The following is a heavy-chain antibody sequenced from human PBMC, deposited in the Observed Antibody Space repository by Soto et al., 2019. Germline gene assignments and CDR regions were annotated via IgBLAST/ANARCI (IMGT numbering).Heavy chain of an antibody. Sequence: PSETLSLTCTVSGVSISSYYWGWIRRPPGKGLEWIGSIYYSGSTYYNPSLKSRVTISVDTSKNQFSLKLSSVTAADTAVYHCARRWGYSFDYWGQGTLVTVSS. CDR2: IYYSGST. CDR3: ARRWGYSFDY. D-gene: IGHD7-27*01. V-gene: IGHV4-39*01. CDR1: GVSISSYY. J-gene: IGHJ4*02.